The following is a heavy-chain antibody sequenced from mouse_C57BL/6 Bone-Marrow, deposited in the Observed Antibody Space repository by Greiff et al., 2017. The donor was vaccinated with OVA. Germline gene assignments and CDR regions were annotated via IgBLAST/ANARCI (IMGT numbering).Heavy chain of an antibody. V-gene: IGHV1-82*01. D-gene: IGHD2-2*01. CDR3: ARLRLWLRLGYWYFDV. Sequence: QVQLKQSGPELVKPGASVKISCKASGYAFSSSWMNWVKQRPGKGLEWIGRIYPGDGDTNYNGKFKGKATLTADKSSSTAYMQLSSLTSEDSAVYFCARLRLWLRLGYWYFDVWGTGTTVTVSS. J-gene: IGHJ1*03. CDR1: GYAFSSSW. CDR2: IYPGDGDT.